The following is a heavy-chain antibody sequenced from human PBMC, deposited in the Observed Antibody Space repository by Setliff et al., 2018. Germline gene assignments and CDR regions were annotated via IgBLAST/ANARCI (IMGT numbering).Heavy chain of an antibody. J-gene: IGHJ4*02. Sequence: PGGSLRLSCAASGFTVSSFSMHWVRQAPGEGLEWVAFVQFDGSNKYYADSVLGRFTISRDNIKNTAFLQMNSLRADDTAMYYCVASPSNKNGHFEYWGQGTLVTVSS. CDR1: GFTVSSFS. CDR2: VQFDGSNK. V-gene: IGHV3-30*02. CDR3: VASPSNKNGHFEY.